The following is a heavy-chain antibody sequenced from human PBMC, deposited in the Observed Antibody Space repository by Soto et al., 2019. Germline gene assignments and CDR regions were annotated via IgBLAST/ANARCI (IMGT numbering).Heavy chain of an antibody. CDR3: ARDKERGDTYYYYGMDV. V-gene: IGHV4-61*01. CDR1: GGSVSSGSYY. J-gene: IGHJ6*02. CDR2: IYYSGST. D-gene: IGHD3-16*01. Sequence: SETLSLTCTVSGGSVSSGSYYWSWIRQPPGKGLEWIGYIYYSGSTNYNPSLKSRVTISVDTSKNQFSLKLSSVTAADTAVYYCARDKERGDTYYYYGMDVWGQGTTVTVSS.